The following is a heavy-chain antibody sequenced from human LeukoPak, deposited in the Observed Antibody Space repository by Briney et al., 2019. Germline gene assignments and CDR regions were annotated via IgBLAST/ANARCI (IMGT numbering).Heavy chain of an antibody. CDR3: VRGYSFGPYGMDV. Sequence: GGSLRLSCSASGFPFSSYAMHWVRQAPGKGLEYVSAISDSGGSTYYADSVKGRFTISRDNSKNTLYLQMSSPRAEDTAVYFCVRGYSFGPYGMDVWGQGTTVTVSS. D-gene: IGHD2-15*01. J-gene: IGHJ6*02. CDR2: ISDSGGST. CDR1: GFPFSSYA. V-gene: IGHV3-64D*09.